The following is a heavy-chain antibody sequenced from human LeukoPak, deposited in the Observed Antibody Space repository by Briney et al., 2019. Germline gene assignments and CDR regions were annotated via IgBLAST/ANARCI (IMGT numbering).Heavy chain of an antibody. CDR2: IYYSGST. D-gene: IGHD4-17*01. V-gene: IGHV4-59*08. J-gene: IGHJ4*02. Sequence: SETLSLTCTVSGGSISSYYWSWIRQPPGKGLEWIGYIYYSGSTYYNPSLKSRVTISLDTSNNQFSLRLSSVTAADTAVYYCARQSNRTNYGLFDFWGEGTLVTVSS. CDR1: GGSISSYY. CDR3: ARQSNRTNYGLFDF.